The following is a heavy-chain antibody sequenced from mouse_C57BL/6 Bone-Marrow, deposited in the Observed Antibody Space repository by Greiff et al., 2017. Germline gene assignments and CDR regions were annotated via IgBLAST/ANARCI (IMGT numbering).Heavy chain of an antibody. D-gene: IGHD1-1*01. CDR1: GFTFSSYA. CDR2: ISDGGSYT. Sequence: EVQVVESGGGLVKPGGSLKLSCAASGFTFSSYAMSWVRQTPEKRLEWVANISDGGSYTYYPDNVKGRFTISRDNAKNNLYLQMSHLKSEDTAMYYCARDDVVSHFDYWGQGTTLTVSS. V-gene: IGHV5-4*01. J-gene: IGHJ2*01. CDR3: ARDDVVSHFDY.